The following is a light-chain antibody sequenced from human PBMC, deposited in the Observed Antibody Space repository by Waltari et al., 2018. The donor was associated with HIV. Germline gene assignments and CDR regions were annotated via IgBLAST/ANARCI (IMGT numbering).Light chain of an antibody. CDR1: QSVSSGY. Sequence: EIVLTQSPGTLSLSPGERATLSCRASQSVSSGYLAWYQQKPGQAPRLLIYGASSRATGIPDRFSGSGSGTDFTLTSSRLEPEDFAVYYCQQYGISPLTFGGGTKVEIK. V-gene: IGKV3-20*01. CDR3: QQYGISPLT. CDR2: GAS. J-gene: IGKJ4*01.